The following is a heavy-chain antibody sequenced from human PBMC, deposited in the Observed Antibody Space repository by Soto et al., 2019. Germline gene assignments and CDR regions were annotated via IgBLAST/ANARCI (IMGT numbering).Heavy chain of an antibody. J-gene: IGHJ6*02. D-gene: IGHD2-15*01. CDR1: GDSVSSNSAA. V-gene: IGHV6-1*01. CDR3: ARGYCSGSSCFYYYGMDV. Sequence: SQTLSLTCAISGDSVSSNSAAWNWIRQSPSRGLEWLGRTYYRSKWYNDYAVSVKSRITINPDTSKNKYTLQLNSVTPEDTALYYFARGYCSGSSCFYYYGMDVWGQGTTVTVSS. CDR2: TYYRSKWYN.